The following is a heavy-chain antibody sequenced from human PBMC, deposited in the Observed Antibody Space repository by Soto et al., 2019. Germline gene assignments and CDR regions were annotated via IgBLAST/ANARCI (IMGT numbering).Heavy chain of an antibody. CDR1: VGSVNSGSYY. V-gene: IGHV4-61*01. D-gene: IGHD3-10*01. J-gene: IGHJ6*02. Sequence: QVQLQESGPGLVKPSETLSLTCTVSVGSVNSGSYYWSWIRQPPGKGLEWVGHIYYSGSATYNHSLQSRVNILLETSSDQFSLKLTSVTAADTAVYYSARDSYFDLKRGGYYYYAMDVWGQGTTVTVSS. CDR2: IYYSGSA. CDR3: ARDSYFDLKRGGYYYYAMDV.